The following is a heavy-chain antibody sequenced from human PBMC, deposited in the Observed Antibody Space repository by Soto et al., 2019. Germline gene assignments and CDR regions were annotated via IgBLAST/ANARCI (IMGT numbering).Heavy chain of an antibody. CDR3: ARNPPRAGAITSQWHRNYNTRYQLPPGGAFDI. J-gene: IGHJ3*02. CDR1: GGSFSGNY. Sequence: QVQLQQWGAGLVKPSATLSLTCAVYGGSFSGNYWSWIRQPPGKGLEWMGEINHSGSTNFNPSLKSRVTISVDTSKNQFSLRLSSVTAADTAVYYCARNPPRAGAITSQWHRNYNTRYQLPPGGAFDIWGQGKMVTVSS. CDR2: INHSGST. V-gene: IGHV4-34*01. D-gene: IGHD3-10*01.